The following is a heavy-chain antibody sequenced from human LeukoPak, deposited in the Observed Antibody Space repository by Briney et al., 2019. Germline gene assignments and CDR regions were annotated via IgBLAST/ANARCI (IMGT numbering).Heavy chain of an antibody. CDR3: ARVEVRAQALCY. J-gene: IGHJ4*02. CDR1: GFTFSNYW. CDR2: IKQDGSEK. D-gene: IGHD2-21*01. Sequence: GGSLRLSCAASGFTFSNYWMSWVRQAPGKGLEWVANIKQDGSEKYYVDSVKGRFTISRDNAKNSLYLQMNSLRAEDTAVYYCARVEVRAQALCYWGQGTLVTVSS. V-gene: IGHV3-7*03.